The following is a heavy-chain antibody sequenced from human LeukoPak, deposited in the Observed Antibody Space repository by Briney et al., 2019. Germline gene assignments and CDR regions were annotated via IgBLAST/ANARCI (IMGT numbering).Heavy chain of an antibody. D-gene: IGHD1-14*01. Sequence: GGSLRLSCAASGFTFSSYTMNWVRQAPGKGLEWISYISTGSGTIYYADSVKGRFTISRDNAKNSLFLQMNSLRAEDTAVYYCARYKGLDPWGQGTLVTVSS. CDR1: GFTFSSYT. CDR3: ARYKGLDP. J-gene: IGHJ5*02. CDR2: ISTGSGTI. V-gene: IGHV3-48*04.